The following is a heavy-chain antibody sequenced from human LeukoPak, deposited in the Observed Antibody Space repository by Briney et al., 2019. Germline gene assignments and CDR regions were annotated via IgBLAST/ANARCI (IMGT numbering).Heavy chain of an antibody. J-gene: IGHJ5*02. CDR2: IYYNGYT. D-gene: IGHD4-23*01. Sequence: SETLSLTCNVSGDSVSSVYWSWIRQPPGKGLEWVGYIYYNGYTDYNPSLKSRVTISVDTSKNQFSLKLSSVTAADTAVYYCARGDLRWSFDPWGQGTLVTVSS. CDR3: ARGDLRWSFDP. V-gene: IGHV4-59*08. CDR1: GDSVSSVY.